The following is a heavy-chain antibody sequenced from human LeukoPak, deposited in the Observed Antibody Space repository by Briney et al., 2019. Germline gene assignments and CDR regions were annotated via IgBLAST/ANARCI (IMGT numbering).Heavy chain of an antibody. D-gene: IGHD3-3*01. CDR3: ARGYFCSKSNCYLRPMDV. J-gene: IGHJ6*03. CDR1: GGSISDYY. Sequence: KPSETLSLTCTVSGGSISDYYWHWIRQPPGKGLEWIGYVYYSGSTTYNPSLKSRVTMSVDTAKNQFSLKLRSVTAADTAVYYCARGYFCSKSNCYLRPMDVWGKGTTVTVSS. V-gene: IGHV4-59*01. CDR2: VYYSGST.